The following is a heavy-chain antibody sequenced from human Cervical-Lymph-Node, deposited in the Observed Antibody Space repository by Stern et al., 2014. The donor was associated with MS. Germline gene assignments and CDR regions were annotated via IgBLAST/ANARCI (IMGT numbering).Heavy chain of an antibody. Sequence: VQLVESGGGLVQPGGSLRLSCAATGFTVSSKYISWVRQAPGKGLEWVSVIYSGGSTDYADSVKGRFTISRDNSKNTVYLQMNSLRHEDTAIYYCATTNWFGELGWFDPWGQGTLVSVSS. J-gene: IGHJ5*02. D-gene: IGHD3-10*01. V-gene: IGHV3-66*02. CDR3: ATTNWFGELGWFDP. CDR1: GFTVSSKY. CDR2: IYSGGST.